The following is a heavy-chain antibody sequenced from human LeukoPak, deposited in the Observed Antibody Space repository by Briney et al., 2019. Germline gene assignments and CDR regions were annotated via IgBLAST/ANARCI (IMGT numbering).Heavy chain of an antibody. J-gene: IGHJ4*02. CDR1: GFTVSSNY. D-gene: IGHD6-19*01. CDR3: ARVPIAVAGSSAAGQFDY. CDR2: IYSGGNT. Sequence: GGSLRLSCAASGFTVSSNYMSWVRQAPGKGLEWVSVIYSGGNTYYADSVKGRFTISRDNSKNTLYLQMNSLRAADTAVYYCARVPIAVAGSSAAGQFDYWGQGTLVTVSP. V-gene: IGHV3-53*01.